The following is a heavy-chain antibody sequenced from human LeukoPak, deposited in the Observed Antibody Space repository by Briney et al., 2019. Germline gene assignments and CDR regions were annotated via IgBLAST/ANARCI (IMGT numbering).Heavy chain of an antibody. CDR2: IYYSGST. CDR3: ARSTYDYVWGSYRTRNFDY. J-gene: IGHJ4*02. V-gene: IGHV4-39*01. CDR1: GGSISSYY. Sequence: SETLSLTCTVSGGSISSYYWGWIRQPPGKGLEWIGSIYYSGSTYYNPSLKSRVTISVDTSKNQFSLKLSSVTAADTAVYYCARSTYDYVWGSYRTRNFDYWGQGTLVTVSS. D-gene: IGHD3-16*01.